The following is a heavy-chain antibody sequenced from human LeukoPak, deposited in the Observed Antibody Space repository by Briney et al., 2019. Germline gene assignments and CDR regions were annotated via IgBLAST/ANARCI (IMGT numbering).Heavy chain of an antibody. CDR1: GFIFSSYS. CDR2: ISSSSTTK. Sequence: GGSLRLSCAASGFIFSSYSMNWVRQAPGKGLEWISYISSSSTTKYYADSVKGRFTISRDNAKNSLYLQMNSLRAEDTAVYYCARGPRFAIRMIVVVTKGHFDYWGQGTLVTVSS. D-gene: IGHD3-22*01. V-gene: IGHV3-48*01. J-gene: IGHJ4*02. CDR3: ARGPRFAIRMIVVVTKGHFDY.